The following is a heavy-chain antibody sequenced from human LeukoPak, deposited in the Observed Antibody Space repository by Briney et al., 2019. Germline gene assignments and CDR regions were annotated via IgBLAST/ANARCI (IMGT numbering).Heavy chain of an antibody. D-gene: IGHD4-17*01. J-gene: IGHJ5*02. CDR3: ARGTTVTTLGS. CDR2: IYYSGST. Sequence: SSETLSLTCTVSGGSISNYYWSWIRQPPGKGLEWIGYIYYSGSTNYNPSLKSRVTISVDTSKNQFSLKLSSVTAADTAVYYCARGTTVTTLGSWGQGTLVTVSS. V-gene: IGHV4-59*01. CDR1: GGSISNYY.